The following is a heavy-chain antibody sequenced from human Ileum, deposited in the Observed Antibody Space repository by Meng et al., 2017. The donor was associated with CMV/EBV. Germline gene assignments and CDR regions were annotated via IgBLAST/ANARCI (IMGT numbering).Heavy chain of an antibody. Sequence: ASVKVSCKASGYTFGHYDVNWVRQAPGQGLEWMGWMSPASTNTAYAQKFRGRVTMTRDTSTSTVYMELSSLRSEDTAVYYCARDGGLGYCSSTSCSRDAFDIWGQGTMVTVSS. CDR2: MSPASTNT. D-gene: IGHD2-2*01. V-gene: IGHV1-8*01. CDR3: ARDGGLGYCSSTSCSRDAFDI. CDR1: GYTFGHYD. J-gene: IGHJ3*02.